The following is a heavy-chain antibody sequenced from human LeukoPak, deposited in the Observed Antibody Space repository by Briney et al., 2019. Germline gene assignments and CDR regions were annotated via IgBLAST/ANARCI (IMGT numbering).Heavy chain of an antibody. V-gene: IGHV1-46*01. CDR3: ARVKRGGSSYGYYYYYMDV. CDR1: GYTFTSYY. CDR2: INPSGGST. D-gene: IGHD5-18*01. J-gene: IGHJ6*03. Sequence: GASVKVSCKASGYTFTSYYMHWVRQAPGQGLERMGIINPSGGSTSYAQKFQGRVTMTRDMSTSTVYMELSSLRSEDTAVYYCARVKRGGSSYGYYYYYMDVWGKGTTVTVSS.